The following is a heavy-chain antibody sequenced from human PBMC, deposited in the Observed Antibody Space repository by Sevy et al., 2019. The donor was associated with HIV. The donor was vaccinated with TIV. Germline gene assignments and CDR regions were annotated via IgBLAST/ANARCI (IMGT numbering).Heavy chain of an antibody. Sequence: GGSLRLSCAASGFTFTYAWMTWIRQAPGKGLEWVGRIKSKSDGGTTDYAAPVKGRFIISRDDSKNTLYLQMNSLKTDDTAVYYSSTDPIILLLVTDGMDVWGQGTTVTVSS. J-gene: IGHJ6*02. D-gene: IGHD2-8*02. CDR3: STDPIILLLVTDGMDV. V-gene: IGHV3-15*01. CDR1: GFTFTYAW. CDR2: IKSKSDGGTT.